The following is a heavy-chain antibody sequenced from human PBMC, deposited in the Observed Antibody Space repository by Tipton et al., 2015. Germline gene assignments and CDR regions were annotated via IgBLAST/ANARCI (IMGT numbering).Heavy chain of an antibody. CDR3: ARGTGPTYYYGMDA. CDR1: GLPFTFSRYD. V-gene: IGHV3-23*01. D-gene: IGHD1-1*01. Sequence: SLRLSCAASGLPFTFSRYDLNWVRQAPGKGLEWVSSISGTGDRTYYADSVKGRFTISRDNAKNSLYLQMNSLRAEDTAVYYCARGTGPTYYYGMDAWGQGTTVTVSS. CDR2: ISGTGDRT. J-gene: IGHJ6*02.